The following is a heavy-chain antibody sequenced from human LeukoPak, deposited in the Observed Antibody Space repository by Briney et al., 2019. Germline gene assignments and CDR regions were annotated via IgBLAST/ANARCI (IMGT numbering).Heavy chain of an antibody. CDR2: IKQDGSEK. CDR3: ARDPMTTVTQFDY. V-gene: IGHV3-7*03. J-gene: IGHJ4*02. CDR1: GFTFSSYW. D-gene: IGHD4-17*01. Sequence: GGSLRLYCAASGFTFSSYWMSWVRQAPGKGLEWVANIKQDGSEKYYVDSVKGRFTISRDNAKNSLYLQMNRLRADDTAVYYCARDPMTTVTQFDYWGQGTLVTVSS.